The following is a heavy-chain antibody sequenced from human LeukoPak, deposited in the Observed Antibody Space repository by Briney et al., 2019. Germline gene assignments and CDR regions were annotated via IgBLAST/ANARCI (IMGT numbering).Heavy chain of an antibody. V-gene: IGHV3-30*18. CDR3: AKDSMVRGENYFDY. D-gene: IGHD3-10*01. CDR2: ISYDGSNK. Sequence: GGSLRLSCAASGFTFSSYGMHWVRQAPGKGLEWVAVISYDGSNKYYADSVKGRFTISRDNSKNTLYLQMNSLRAEDTAVYSWAKDSMVRGENYFDYWGQGTLVTVSS. J-gene: IGHJ4*02. CDR1: GFTFSSYG.